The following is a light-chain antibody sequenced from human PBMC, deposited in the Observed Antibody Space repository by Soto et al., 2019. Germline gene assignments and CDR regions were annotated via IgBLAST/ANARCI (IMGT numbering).Light chain of an antibody. CDR1: QSRANF. CDR2: DAS. J-gene: IGKJ4*01. CDR3: QQYEDLPLT. Sequence: DVQMTQSPSSLSASLGDRVIMTCKANQSRANFLNWFQHKPGQAPKLLISDASHLELGVSSRFSGSRSGTDFVLEISNLQSEDVAEYFCQQYEDLPLTFGGGTKV. V-gene: IGKV1-33*01.